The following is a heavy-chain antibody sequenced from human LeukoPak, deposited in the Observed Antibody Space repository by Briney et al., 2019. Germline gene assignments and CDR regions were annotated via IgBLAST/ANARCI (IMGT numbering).Heavy chain of an antibody. Sequence: GGSLRLSCAASGFTFSSYAMSWVRQAPGKGLEWVSAISGSGGSTYYADSVKGRFTISRDNSKNTLYLQMNSLRAEDTAVYYCAEFRDRSGSCFDYWGQGTLVTVSS. CDR3: AEFRDRSGSCFDY. J-gene: IGHJ4*02. D-gene: IGHD1-26*01. CDR1: GFTFSSYA. V-gene: IGHV3-23*01. CDR2: ISGSGGST.